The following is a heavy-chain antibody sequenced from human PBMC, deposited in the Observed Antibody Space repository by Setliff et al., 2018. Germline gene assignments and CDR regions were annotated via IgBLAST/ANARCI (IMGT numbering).Heavy chain of an antibody. CDR1: GDSISSISYY. D-gene: IGHD3-3*01. V-gene: IGHV4-39*01. CDR2: IYDSGKT. Sequence: SETLSLTCTVPGDSISSISYYWGWIRQPPGKGLEWIGTIYDSGKTYYNPSLKSRVTISVDTSKNQISLKLNSVTAADTGVYYCARVTGFLYMDVWGKGTTVTVSS. CDR3: ARVTGFLYMDV. J-gene: IGHJ6*03.